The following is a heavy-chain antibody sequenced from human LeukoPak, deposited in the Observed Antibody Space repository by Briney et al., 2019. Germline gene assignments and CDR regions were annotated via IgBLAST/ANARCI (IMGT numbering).Heavy chain of an antibody. D-gene: IGHD3-3*01. CDR3: AKDKFLRWDYFDY. V-gene: IGHV3-30*18. J-gene: IGHJ4*02. CDR2: ISYDGSNK. CDR1: GFTFSSYG. Sequence: GRSLRLSCAASGFTFSSYGMHWVRQAPGKGLEWVAVISYDGSNKYYADSVKGRFTISRDNSKNTLYLQMNSLRAEDTAVYYCAKDKFLRWDYFDYWGQGTLVTVSS.